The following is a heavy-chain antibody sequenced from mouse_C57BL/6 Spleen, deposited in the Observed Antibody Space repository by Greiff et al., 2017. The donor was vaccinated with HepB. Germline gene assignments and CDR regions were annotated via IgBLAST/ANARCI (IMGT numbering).Heavy chain of an antibody. J-gene: IGHJ2*01. CDR3: ARWNYSNLGY. V-gene: IGHV1-26*01. CDR1: GYTFTDYY. Sequence: VQLQQSGPELVKPGASVKISCKASGYTFTDYYMNWVKQSHGKSLEWIGDINPNNGGTSYNQKFKGKATLTVDKSSSTAYMELRSLTSEDSAVYYCARWNYSNLGYWGQGTTLTVSS. D-gene: IGHD2-5*01. CDR2: INPNNGGT.